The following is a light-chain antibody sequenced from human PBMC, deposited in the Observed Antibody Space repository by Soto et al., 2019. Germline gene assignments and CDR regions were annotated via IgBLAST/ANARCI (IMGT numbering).Light chain of an antibody. Sequence: QSVLTQPPSASGTPGQRVTISCSGSSSNIGSNYVYWYQQLPGTAPKLLIYRNNQRPSGVPDRFSGSKSGTSASLAISGRRSEDEADYYCAAWDDSLSGRYVFGTGTKVTVL. J-gene: IGLJ1*01. CDR1: SSNIGSNY. CDR3: AAWDDSLSGRYV. CDR2: RNN. V-gene: IGLV1-47*01.